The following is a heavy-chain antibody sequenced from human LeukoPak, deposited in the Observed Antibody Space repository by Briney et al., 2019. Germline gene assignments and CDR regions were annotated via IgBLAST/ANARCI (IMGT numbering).Heavy chain of an antibody. J-gene: IGHJ3*02. CDR1: GFTFSIYS. D-gene: IGHD1-26*01. V-gene: IGHV3-21*04. Sequence: GGSVRLSCAASGFTFSIYSMNWVRHAPGKGLEWVSSISRSSSYIYYADSVKGRFTISRDNSKNTLYLQMNSLRAEDTAVYYCAKSKSGSYWGPGAFDIWGQGTMVTVSS. CDR3: AKSKSGSYWGPGAFDI. CDR2: ISRSSSYI.